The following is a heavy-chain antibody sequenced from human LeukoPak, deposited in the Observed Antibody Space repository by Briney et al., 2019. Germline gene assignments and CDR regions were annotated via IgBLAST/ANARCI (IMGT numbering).Heavy chain of an antibody. CDR3: ARETGECSSTSCYIEGLNWFDP. CDR1: GFTFSDYY. J-gene: IGHJ5*02. CDR2: ISSSGSTI. V-gene: IGHV3-11*04. Sequence: GGSLRLSCAASGFTFSDYYMSWIRQAPGKGLEWVSYISSSGSTIYYADSVKGRFTISRDNAKNSLYLQMNSLRAEDTAVYYCARETGECSSTSCYIEGLNWFDPWGQGTLVTVSS. D-gene: IGHD2-2*02.